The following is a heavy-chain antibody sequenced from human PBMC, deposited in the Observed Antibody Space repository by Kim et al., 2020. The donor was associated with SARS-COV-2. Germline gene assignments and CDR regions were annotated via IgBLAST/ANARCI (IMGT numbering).Heavy chain of an antibody. Sequence: GGSLRLSCSASGFTFSSYEMNWVRQAPGKALEWVSYISSSGSTIYYADSVKGRFTISRDNARNSLYLQMNSLRAEDTAVYYCARDSAVSYYYYGMDVWGQGTTVTVYS. CDR1: GFTFSSYE. J-gene: IGHJ6*02. CDR2: ISSSGSTI. D-gene: IGHD6-13*01. CDR3: ARDSAVSYYYYGMDV. V-gene: IGHV3-48*03.